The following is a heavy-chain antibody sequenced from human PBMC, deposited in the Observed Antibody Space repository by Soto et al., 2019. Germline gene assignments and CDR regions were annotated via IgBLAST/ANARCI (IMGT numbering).Heavy chain of an antibody. CDR2: INHSGST. CDR3: ARGVGAYYDFWSGYYDYFDY. V-gene: IGHV4-34*01. D-gene: IGHD3-3*01. Sequence: SETLSLTCAVYGGSFSGYYWSWIRQPPGKRLEWIGEINHSGSTNYNPSLKSRVTISVDTSKNQFSLKLSSVTAADTAVYYCARGVGAYYDFWSGYYDYFDYWGQGTLVTV. J-gene: IGHJ4*02. CDR1: GGSFSGYY.